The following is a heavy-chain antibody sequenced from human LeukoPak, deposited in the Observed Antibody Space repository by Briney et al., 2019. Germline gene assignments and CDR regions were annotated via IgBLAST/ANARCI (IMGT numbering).Heavy chain of an antibody. V-gene: IGHV4-34*01. CDR3: ARYGKGRWLTSTRPFWYFDL. CDR1: GGSFSAYY. J-gene: IGHJ2*01. CDR2: ISHSGST. D-gene: IGHD5-24*01. Sequence: SETRTLTCAVYGGSFSAYYWSWIRQPPGKGLEWIGEISHSGSTNYNPSLKSRVTISVDTSKNQFSLKLSCVTAADTAVYYCARYGKGRWLTSTRPFWYFDLRGGGTLVTVSS.